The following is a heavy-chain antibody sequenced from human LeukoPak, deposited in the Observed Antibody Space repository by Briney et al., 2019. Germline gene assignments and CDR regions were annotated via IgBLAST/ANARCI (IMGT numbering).Heavy chain of an antibody. CDR2: ISSSGSTI. CDR3: ARVRGRDILTGYDY. Sequence: GGSLRLSCAASGFTFSSYEMNWVRQAPGKGLEWGSYISSSGSTIYYADSVKGRFTISRDNAKNSLYLQMNSLRAEDTAVYYCARVRGRDILTGYDYWGQGTLVTVSS. CDR1: GFTFSSYE. V-gene: IGHV3-48*03. D-gene: IGHD3-9*01. J-gene: IGHJ4*02.